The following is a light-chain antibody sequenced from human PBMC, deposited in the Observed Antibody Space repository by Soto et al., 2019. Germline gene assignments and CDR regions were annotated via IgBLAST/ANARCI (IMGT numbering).Light chain of an antibody. Sequence: QSALTQPASVSGSPGQSITISCTGTSSDVGGYNYVSWYQQHPGKAPKLMIYDVSNRPSGVSNRFSGSQSGNTASLTISGLQAEDEADYYSSSYTSSSSCVFGGGTKLTVL. CDR2: DVS. CDR1: SSDVGGYNY. CDR3: SSYTSSSSCV. J-gene: IGLJ2*01. V-gene: IGLV2-14*01.